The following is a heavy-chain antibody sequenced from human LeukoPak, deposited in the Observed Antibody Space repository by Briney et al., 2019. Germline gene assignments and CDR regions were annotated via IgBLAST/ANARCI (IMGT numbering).Heavy chain of an antibody. CDR1: GLIFSNH. J-gene: IGHJ6*03. D-gene: IGHD2-15*01. CDR3: ARLPVRHCGGGSCFYYSDQYYNMDV. CDR2: ISGSGSIT. Sequence: GGSLRLSCAASGLIFSNHLNWVGQAPGKGLEWISYISGSGSITFYSDSVKGGFTVSRDNAKNSLSLQMSSLRAEDTAVYYCARLPVRHCGGGSCFYYSDQYYNMDVWGEGTTVTVS. V-gene: IGHV3-48*03.